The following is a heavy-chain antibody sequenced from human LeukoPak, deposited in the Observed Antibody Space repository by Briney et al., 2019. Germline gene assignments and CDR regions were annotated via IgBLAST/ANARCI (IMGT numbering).Heavy chain of an antibody. Sequence: PSETLSLTCTVSGGSISSYYWSWIRQPPGKGLEWIGYIYYSGSTNYNPSLKSRVTMSVDTSKNQFSLKLSSVTAADTAVYYCAREGPFYGDPYWGQGTLVTVSS. CDR1: GGSISSYY. D-gene: IGHD4-17*01. CDR2: IYYSGST. J-gene: IGHJ4*02. V-gene: IGHV4-59*12. CDR3: AREGPFYGDPY.